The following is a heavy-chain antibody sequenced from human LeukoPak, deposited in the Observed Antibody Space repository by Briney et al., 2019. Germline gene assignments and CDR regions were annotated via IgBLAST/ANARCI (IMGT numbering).Heavy chain of an antibody. J-gene: IGHJ3*02. CDR3: ARVVPGGYDYLMGAFDI. CDR1: GGTFSSYA. Sequence: SSVKVSCKASGGTFSSYAISWVRQAPGQGLEWMGGIIPIFGTANYAQKFQGRVTITTDESTSTAYMELSSLRSEDTAVYYCARVVPGGYDYLMGAFDIRGQGTMVTVSS. V-gene: IGHV1-69*05. D-gene: IGHD5-12*01. CDR2: IIPIFGTA.